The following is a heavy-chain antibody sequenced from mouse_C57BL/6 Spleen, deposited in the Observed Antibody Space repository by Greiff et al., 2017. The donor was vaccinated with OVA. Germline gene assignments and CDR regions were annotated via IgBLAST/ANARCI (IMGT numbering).Heavy chain of an antibody. Sequence: VQLQQSGPELVKPGASVKISCKASGYAFSSSWMNWVKQRPGQGLEWIGRLYPGDGDTNYHGKFKGKATLTADKSSSTAYMHLSSLTSEDAAVYFCGRSYYSNYPYFDYWGQGTTLTVSS. V-gene: IGHV1-82*01. CDR2: LYPGDGDT. D-gene: IGHD2-5*01. CDR1: GYAFSSSW. J-gene: IGHJ2*01. CDR3: GRSYYSNYPYFDY.